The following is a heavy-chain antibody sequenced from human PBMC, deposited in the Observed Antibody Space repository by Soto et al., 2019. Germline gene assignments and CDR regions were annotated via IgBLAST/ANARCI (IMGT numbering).Heavy chain of an antibody. J-gene: IGHJ6*02. CDR2: IIPIFGTA. CDR1: GGTFSSYA. CDR3: ARVGPYSSSWYRAYYYYGMDV. Sequence: SVKVSCKASGGTFSSYAISWVRQAPGQGLEWMGGIIPIFGTANYAQKFQGRATITADESTSTAYMELSSLRSEDTAVYYCARVGPYSSSWYRAYYYYGMDVWGQGTTVTVSS. D-gene: IGHD6-13*01. V-gene: IGHV1-69*13.